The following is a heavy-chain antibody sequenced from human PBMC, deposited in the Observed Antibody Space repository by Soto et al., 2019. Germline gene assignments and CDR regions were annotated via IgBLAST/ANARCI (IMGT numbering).Heavy chain of an antibody. V-gene: IGHV3-74*01. J-gene: IGHJ4*02. CDR1: GFTFSSFW. D-gene: IGHD3-10*01. CDR3: AKRGVDTFGLSY. CDR2: INTDGSST. Sequence: EVQLVESGGGLVQPGGSLRLSCAVSGFTFSSFWMHWVRQAPGEGLVWVSRINTDGSSTSYADSVNGRFTISRDNAKNTLYLQMNSLRVEDTAMYYCAKRGVDTFGLSYWGQGTLVTVSS.